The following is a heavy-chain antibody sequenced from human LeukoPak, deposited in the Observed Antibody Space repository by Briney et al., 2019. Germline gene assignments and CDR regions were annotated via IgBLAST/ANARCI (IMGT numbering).Heavy chain of an antibody. CDR2: INHSGST. CDR3: ARALPWSSGGFYFQH. D-gene: IGHD6-19*01. J-gene: IGHJ1*01. CDR1: GGSFSGYY. V-gene: IGHV4-34*01. Sequence: TSETLSLTCAVYGGSFSGYYWSWIRQPPGKGLEWIGEINHSGSTNYNPSLKSRVTISVDTSKNQFSLKLSSVTAADTAVFYCARALPWSSGGFYFQHWGQGTLVTVSS.